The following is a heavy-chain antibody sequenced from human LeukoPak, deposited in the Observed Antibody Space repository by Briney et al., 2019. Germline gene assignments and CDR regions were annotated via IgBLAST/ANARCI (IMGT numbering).Heavy chain of an antibody. J-gene: IGHJ6*03. CDR3: ARGRYYYYYMDV. CDR2: ISSSGSTI. Sequence: PGGSLRLSCAASGFTFSSYEMNWVRQAPGKGLEWVSYISSSGSTIYYADSVKGRFTISRDNAKNSLYLQMNSLRAEDTAVYYCARGRYYYYYMDVWGKGTTVTISS. CDR1: GFTFSSYE. V-gene: IGHV3-48*03.